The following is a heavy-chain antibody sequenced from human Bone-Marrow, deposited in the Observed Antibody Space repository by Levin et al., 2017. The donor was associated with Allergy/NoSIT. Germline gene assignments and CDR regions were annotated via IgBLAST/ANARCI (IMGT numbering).Heavy chain of an antibody. CDR3: ARDQGRYSDHQYYFDY. CDR1: GFSFSNYA. CDR2: ISYDGSDK. J-gene: IGHJ4*02. V-gene: IGHV3-30*04. Sequence: GGSLRLSCAASGFSFSNYAMYWVRQAPGKGLEWLAFISYDGSDKSYADSVRGRFTISRDNSQNTLYLQVSGLRAEDTAIYFCARDQGRYSDHQYYFDYWGQGTLVTVSS. D-gene: IGHD3-10*01.